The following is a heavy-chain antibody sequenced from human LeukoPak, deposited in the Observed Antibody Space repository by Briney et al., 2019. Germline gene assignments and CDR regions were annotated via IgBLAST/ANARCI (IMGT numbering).Heavy chain of an antibody. J-gene: IGHJ5*02. D-gene: IGHD6-13*01. CDR1: GFTFSSYA. V-gene: IGHV3-23*01. CDR2: ISGSGGST. Sequence: PGGSLRLSCAASGFTFSSYAMSWVRQAPGKGLEWVSAISGSGGSTYYADSVKGRFTISRDNAKNSLYLQMNSLRAEDTAVYYCARTYFNIAAAASLDMVTPEVYNWFDPWGQGTLVTVSS. CDR3: ARTYFNIAAAASLDMVTPEVYNWFDP.